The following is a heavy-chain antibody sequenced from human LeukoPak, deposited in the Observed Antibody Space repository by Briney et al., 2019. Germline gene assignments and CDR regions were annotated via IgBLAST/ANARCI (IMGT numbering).Heavy chain of an antibody. V-gene: IGHV3-23*01. J-gene: IGHJ3*02. Sequence: GGSLRLSCAASGFTFTNYAMSWVRQAPGEGLEWVSFISGSGSPTYYADSVKGRFTISRDNSKNTLYLQMNSLRAEDTAVYYCASYSSSWYSFAAFDIWGQGTMVTVSS. D-gene: IGHD6-13*01. CDR3: ASYSSSWYSFAAFDI. CDR2: ISGSGSPT. CDR1: GFTFTNYA.